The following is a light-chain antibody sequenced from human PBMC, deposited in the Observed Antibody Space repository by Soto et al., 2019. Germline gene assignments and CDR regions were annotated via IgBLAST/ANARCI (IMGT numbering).Light chain of an antibody. J-gene: IGKJ1*01. Sequence: EIVLTQAPGTLSLSPGDRATLSCRASQSVSSNFLAWYKQKPGQAPRLLIYGVSIRATGIPDRFSGSGSGTDFTLTIRRLEPEDFAMYFCHQYGSSPRTFGQGTKVEIK. CDR2: GVS. V-gene: IGKV3-20*01. CDR3: HQYGSSPRT. CDR1: QSVSSNF.